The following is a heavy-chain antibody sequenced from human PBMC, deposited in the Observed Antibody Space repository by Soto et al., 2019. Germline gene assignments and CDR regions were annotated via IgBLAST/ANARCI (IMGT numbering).Heavy chain of an antibody. CDR1: GYSFTSYL. CDR3: ARTAATGKYYYGVDV. Sequence: GESLKISCNGSGYSFTSYLIGWVRQMPGKGLEWMGIIYPGDSDTRYSPSFQGQVTISADKSISTAYLQWSSLKASDTAMYYCARTAATGKYYYGVDVWGQGTTVTVSS. V-gene: IGHV5-51*01. CDR2: IYPGDSDT. D-gene: IGHD6-13*01. J-gene: IGHJ6*02.